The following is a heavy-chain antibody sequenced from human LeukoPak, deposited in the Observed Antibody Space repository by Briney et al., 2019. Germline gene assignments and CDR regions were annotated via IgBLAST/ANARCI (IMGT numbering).Heavy chain of an antibody. CDR1: GGSISSYY. CDR2: IYYSGST. V-gene: IGHV4-59*08. Sequence: SETLSLTCTVSGGSISSYYWSWIRQPPGKGLEWIGYIYYSGSTNYNPSLKSRVTISVDTSKNQFSLKLSSVTAADTAVYYCARHRRWLQRYYFDYWGRGTLVTVSS. CDR3: ARHRRWLQRYYFDY. D-gene: IGHD5-24*01. J-gene: IGHJ4*02.